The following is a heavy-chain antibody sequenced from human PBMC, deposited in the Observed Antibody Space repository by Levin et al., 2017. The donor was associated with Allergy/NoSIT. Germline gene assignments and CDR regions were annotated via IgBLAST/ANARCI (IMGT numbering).Heavy chain of an antibody. CDR2: ISSSGSVM. Sequence: SGGSLRLSCAASGFMFSSYSMSWVRQAPGKGLEWVSYISSSGSVMSYADSVKGRFTISRDHVKKSLYLQMNSLRAEDTAVYFCARERNQLLQYWGQGTLVTVSS. J-gene: IGHJ4*02. V-gene: IGHV3-48*01. D-gene: IGHD2-2*01. CDR1: GFMFSSYS. CDR3: ARERNQLLQY.